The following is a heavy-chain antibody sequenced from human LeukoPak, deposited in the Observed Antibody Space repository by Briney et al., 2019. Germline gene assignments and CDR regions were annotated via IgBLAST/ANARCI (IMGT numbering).Heavy chain of an antibody. J-gene: IGHJ4*02. V-gene: IGHV3-53*04. CDR2: MYSNGTT. CDR1: GFPVSSNY. Sequence: GSLRLSCAASGFPVSSNYLSWVRQAPGEGLEWLSVMYSNGTTHYADSVKGRLTVSRHNSKNTLYLQMNSLRHEDTALYYCARMVWAAMANWGQGTRVTVSS. CDR3: ARMVWAAMAN. D-gene: IGHD5-18*01.